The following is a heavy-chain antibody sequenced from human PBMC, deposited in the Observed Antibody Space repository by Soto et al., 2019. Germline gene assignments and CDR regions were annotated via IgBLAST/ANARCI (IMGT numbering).Heavy chain of an antibody. CDR2: IYYSGST. J-gene: IGHJ4*02. V-gene: IGHV4-31*03. CDR3: ARRTYCSGGSCLLSFDY. D-gene: IGHD2-15*01. CDR1: GGSISRGTSY. Sequence: LSLTCTVSGGSISRGTSYWSWIRQHPEKGLEWIGYIYYSGSTYYNPSLKSRVTISLDMSKNQISLKLTSVTAADTAVYYCARRTYCSGGSCLLSFDYWGQGALVTVSS.